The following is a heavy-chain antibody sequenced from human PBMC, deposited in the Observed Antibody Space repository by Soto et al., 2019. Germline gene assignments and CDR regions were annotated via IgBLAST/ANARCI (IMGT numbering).Heavy chain of an antibody. CDR1: GGSIIRYY. CDR3: ARDRPASYDYVWGGYYYYGMDV. D-gene: IGHD3-16*01. Sequence: SETLSLTCTVSGGSIIRYYWCWIRQPPGKGLEWIGNIYYSGSTNYNPPLKSRVTISVDTSKNQFSLKLSSVTAADTAVYYCARDRPASYDYVWGGYYYYGMDVWGQGTTVTVSS. V-gene: IGHV4-59*01. CDR2: IYYSGST. J-gene: IGHJ6*02.